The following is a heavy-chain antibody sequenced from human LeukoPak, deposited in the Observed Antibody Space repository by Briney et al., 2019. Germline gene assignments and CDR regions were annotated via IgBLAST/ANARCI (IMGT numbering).Heavy chain of an antibody. CDR1: GFTFSSYS. CDR3: ARDQYDFWSGRGPFDP. Sequence: GGSLRLSCAASGFTFSSYSMNWVRQAPGKGLEWVSSISSSSSYIYYADSVKGRFTISRDNAKNSLYLQMNSLRAEDTAVYYCARDQYDFWSGRGPFDPWGQGTLVTVSS. CDR2: ISSSSSYI. J-gene: IGHJ5*02. V-gene: IGHV3-21*01. D-gene: IGHD3-3*01.